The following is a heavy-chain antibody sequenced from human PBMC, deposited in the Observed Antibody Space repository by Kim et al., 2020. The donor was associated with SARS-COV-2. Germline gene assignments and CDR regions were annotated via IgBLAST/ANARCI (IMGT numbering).Heavy chain of an antibody. D-gene: IGHD5-18*01. CDR2: INPNSGGT. Sequence: ASVKVSCKASGYTFTGYYMHWVRQAPGQGLEWMGWINPNSGGTNYAQKFQGRVTMTSDTSISTAYMELSRLRSDDTAVYYCARDLSRAATDSGLMQLWPEIALHSWGQGTLVTVSS. J-gene: IGHJ4*02. V-gene: IGHV1-2*02. CDR3: ARDLSRAATDSGLMQLWPEIALHS. CDR1: GYTFTGYY.